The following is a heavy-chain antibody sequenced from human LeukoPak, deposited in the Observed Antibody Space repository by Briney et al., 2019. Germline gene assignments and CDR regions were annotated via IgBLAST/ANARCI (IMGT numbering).Heavy chain of an antibody. CDR2: IYYSGST. CDR1: GGSISSYS. V-gene: IGHV4-59*01. Sequence: SESLSLTCTASGGSISSYSRSWIRQPPGKGLEWIWYIYYSGSTTYNPSLKSRVTIIVNKTKNKISLMLSSVIAADTAVYYCARIRYDYVWGSLNWFDPCGQGTLFSVSS. J-gene: IGHJ5*02. D-gene: IGHD3-16*01. CDR3: ARIRYDYVWGSLNWFDP.